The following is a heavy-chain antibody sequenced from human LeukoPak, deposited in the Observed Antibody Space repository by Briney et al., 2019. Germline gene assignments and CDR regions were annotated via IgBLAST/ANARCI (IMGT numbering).Heavy chain of an antibody. CDR2: IYYSGST. CDR3: ARDTTVTDSGAFDI. Sequence: SETLSLTCTVSGGSISSGDYYWSWIRQPPGKGLEWIGYIYYSGSTYYNPSLKSRVTISVDTSKNQFSLKLSSVTAADTAVYYCARDTTVTDSGAFDIWGQGTMVTVSS. J-gene: IGHJ3*02. V-gene: IGHV4-30-4*01. CDR1: GGSISSGDYY. D-gene: IGHD4-17*01.